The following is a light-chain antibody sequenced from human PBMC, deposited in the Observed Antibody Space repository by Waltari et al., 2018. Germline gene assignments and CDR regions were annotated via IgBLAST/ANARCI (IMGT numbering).Light chain of an antibody. J-gene: IGLJ1*01. Sequence: QSALTQPPSASGSPGQSVTIPCAGTGNDVGGYNFVSWYQQHPGKAPKLMIFEVNQRPSGVPDRFSGSKSGNTASLTVSGLQAEDEADYYCCSYAGSNYFYVFGTGTKVTVL. CDR2: EVN. V-gene: IGLV2-8*01. CDR3: CSYAGSNYFYV. CDR1: GNDVGGYNF.